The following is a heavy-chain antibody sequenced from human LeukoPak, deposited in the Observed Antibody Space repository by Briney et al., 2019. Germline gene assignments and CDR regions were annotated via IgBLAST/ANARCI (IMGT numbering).Heavy chain of an antibody. Sequence: PGGSLRLSCAASGFTFSSYTMSWVRQAPGKGLEGVWGISGSGSSTYHAESARGRFTISRDNSKNTLHLQMNSLRGEDTDIYYCAKDDDDFLDVFDIWGQGTVVTVSS. D-gene: IGHD3-3*01. V-gene: IGHV3-23*01. CDR2: ISGSGSST. CDR3: AKDDDDFLDVFDI. J-gene: IGHJ3*02. CDR1: GFTFSSYT.